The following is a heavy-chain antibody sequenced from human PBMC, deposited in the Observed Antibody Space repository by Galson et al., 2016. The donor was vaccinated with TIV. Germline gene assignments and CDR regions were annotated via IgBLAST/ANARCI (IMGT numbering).Heavy chain of an antibody. CDR1: GLSVSIYD. Sequence: SLRLSCAASGLSVSIYDMAWVRQAPGKGLEWVSLISAGGKTYYSDSVQGLFTTSRDNSKNTLYLQMNSLRVEDTAVYYCATYRVVDVTYYYYYYGMGVLGQGTAVIVSS. CDR2: ISAGGKT. D-gene: IGHD2-15*01. J-gene: IGHJ6*02. CDR3: ATYRVVDVTYYYYYYGMGV. V-gene: IGHV3-66*02.